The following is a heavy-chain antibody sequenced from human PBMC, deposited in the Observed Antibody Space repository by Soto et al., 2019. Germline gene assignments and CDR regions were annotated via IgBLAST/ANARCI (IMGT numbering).Heavy chain of an antibody. CDR1: GFTFSSYG. CDR2: ISYDGSNK. D-gene: IGHD3-22*01. CDR3: AKDQGGYYYDSSGYHYYYYGMDV. Sequence: QVQLVESGGGVVQPGRSLRLSCAASGFTFSSYGMHWVRQAPGKGLEGVAVISYDGSNKYYADSVKGRFTISRDNSKNTLYLQMNSLRAEDTAVYYCAKDQGGYYYDSSGYHYYYYGMDVWGQGTTVTVSS. J-gene: IGHJ6*02. V-gene: IGHV3-30*18.